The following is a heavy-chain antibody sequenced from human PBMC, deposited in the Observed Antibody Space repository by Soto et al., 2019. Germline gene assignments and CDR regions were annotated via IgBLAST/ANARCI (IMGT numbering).Heavy chain of an antibody. CDR2: ISPHYGNT. V-gene: IGHV1-18*01. CDR1: GYTFNTYF. J-gene: IGHJ4*02. CDR3: ARDTGNSFDY. Sequence: HVQLVQSGGELKKPGASVKVSCNTSGYTFNTYFITWVRQAPGQGLEWMGWISPHYGNTNYAEKIQGRVTMTADTITKTAYMELRNLRIDDTAVYYCARDTGNSFDYWGQGTPVTVSS.